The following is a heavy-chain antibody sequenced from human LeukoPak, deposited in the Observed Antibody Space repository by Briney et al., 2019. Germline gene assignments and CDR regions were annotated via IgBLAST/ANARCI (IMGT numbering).Heavy chain of an antibody. CDR2: IIPIFGTA. J-gene: IGHJ4*02. Sequence: SVKVSCKASGGTFSSYAISWVRQAPGQGLEWMGGIIPIFGTANYAQKFQGRVTITADESTSTAYMELSSLRSEDTAVYYCARRIAAAAAPYYFDYWGQGTLVTVSS. CDR1: GGTFSSYA. CDR3: ARRIAAAAAPYYFDY. D-gene: IGHD6-13*01. V-gene: IGHV1-69*13.